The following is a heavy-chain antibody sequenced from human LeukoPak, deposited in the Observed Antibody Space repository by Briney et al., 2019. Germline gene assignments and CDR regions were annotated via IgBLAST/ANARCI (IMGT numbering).Heavy chain of an antibody. CDR1: GGSXXXYY. V-gene: IGHV4-34*01. D-gene: IGHD3-22*01. Sequence: XGGSXXXYYWRWLRQPPGKGREGGGEINHSGSTNYNPSLKRGVNISVDTSKKEFSLKQSYVTAEDTAVYYCGRTTNNYDIPYWGQGTLVTVSS. CDR3: GRTTNNYDIPY. J-gene: IGHJ4*02. CDR2: INHSGST.